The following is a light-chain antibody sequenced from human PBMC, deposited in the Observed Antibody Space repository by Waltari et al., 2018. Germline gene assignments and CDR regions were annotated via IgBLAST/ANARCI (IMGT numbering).Light chain of an antibody. V-gene: IGLV1-44*01. J-gene: IGLJ3*02. CDR2: RSD. Sequence: QSVLTQQPSASGTPGQRVTIACSGSSSTTGVNTVSWYQQFPGTAPKLLIYRSDQRPSGVPDRFSGSKSGTSASLAISGLQSEDGADYYCAVWDDGLNGRVFGGGTRLTVL. CDR3: AVWDDGLNGRV. CDR1: SSTTGVNT.